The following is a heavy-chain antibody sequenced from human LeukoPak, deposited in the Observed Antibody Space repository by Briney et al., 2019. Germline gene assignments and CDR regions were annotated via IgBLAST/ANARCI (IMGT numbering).Heavy chain of an antibody. CDR1: GYSISSGYY. J-gene: IGHJ4*02. CDR2: IYHSGST. Sequence: SETLSLTCTVSGYSISSGYYWGWIWQPPGKGLEWIGSIYHSGSTFYNPSLKSRVTISVDTSKNQFSLKLSSVTAADTAVYYCARSPPPYYYGSGSSVNYFDYWGQGTLVTVSS. D-gene: IGHD3-10*01. V-gene: IGHV4-38-2*02. CDR3: ARSPPPYYYGSGSSVNYFDY.